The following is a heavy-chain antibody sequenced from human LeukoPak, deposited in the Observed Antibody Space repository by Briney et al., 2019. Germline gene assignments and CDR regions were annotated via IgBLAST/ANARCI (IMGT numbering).Heavy chain of an antibody. CDR1: GYSFASYW. D-gene: IGHD3-10*01. Sequence: PGESLKISCQGSGYSFASYWIGWVRQMPGKGLEWMGIIYPGDSDTRYSPSFQGQVTISADKSISTAYLQWSSLKASDTAMYYCARTHITMVRGDTYYYYMDVWGKGTTVTISS. CDR2: IYPGDSDT. CDR3: ARTHITMVRGDTYYYYMDV. V-gene: IGHV5-51*01. J-gene: IGHJ6*03.